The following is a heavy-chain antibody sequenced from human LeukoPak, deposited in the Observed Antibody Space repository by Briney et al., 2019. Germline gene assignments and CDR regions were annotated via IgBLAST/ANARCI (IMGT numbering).Heavy chain of an antibody. CDR3: ARAGPTVTPFDY. CDR2: IKQDGSEK. Sequence: GGSLRLSCAASGFTFGSYWMSWVRQAPGKGLEWVANIKQDGSEKYYVDSVKGRFTISRDNAKNSLYLQMNSLRAEDTAVYYCARAGPTVTPFDYWGQGTLVTVSS. D-gene: IGHD4-17*01. V-gene: IGHV3-7*01. J-gene: IGHJ4*02. CDR1: GFTFGSYW.